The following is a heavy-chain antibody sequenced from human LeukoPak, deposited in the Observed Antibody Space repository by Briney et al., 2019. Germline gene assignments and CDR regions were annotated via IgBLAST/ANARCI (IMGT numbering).Heavy chain of an antibody. CDR1: GFTFSSYG. D-gene: IGHD3-10*01. Sequence: GGSLRLSCAASGFTFSSYGMHWVRQAPGKGLEWVSAISGSGGSTYYADSVKGRFTISRDNSKNTLYLQMNSLRAEDTAVYYCVKGSYGSGSYYLPLDYWGQGTLVTVSS. CDR2: ISGSGGST. CDR3: VKGSYGSGSYYLPLDY. J-gene: IGHJ4*02. V-gene: IGHV3-23*01.